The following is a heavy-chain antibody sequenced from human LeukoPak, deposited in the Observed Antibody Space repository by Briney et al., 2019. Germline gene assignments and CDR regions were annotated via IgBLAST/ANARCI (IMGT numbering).Heavy chain of an antibody. CDR2: ISSSSSTI. V-gene: IGHV3-48*01. Sequence: GGSLRLSCAASGFTFSSYSMNWVRQAPGKGLEWVSYISSSSSTIYYADSVKGRFTISRDNSKNTLYLQMNSLRAEDTAVYYCAKCGSSGYYKALDCWGQGTLVTVSS. CDR1: GFTFSSYS. J-gene: IGHJ4*02. CDR3: AKCGSSGYYKALDC. D-gene: IGHD3-22*01.